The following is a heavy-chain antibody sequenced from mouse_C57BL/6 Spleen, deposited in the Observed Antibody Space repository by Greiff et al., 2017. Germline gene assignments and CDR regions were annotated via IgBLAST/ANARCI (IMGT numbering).Heavy chain of an antibody. CDR3: AETAQATSWFAY. D-gene: IGHD3-2*02. Sequence: QVQLKQSGPELVKPGASVKISCKASGYTFTDYYINWVKQRPGPGLEWIGWIFPGSGSNYYNEKFKGKATLTVDKSYSTAYMLLSSLTSEDSAVYFCAETAQATSWFAYWGQGTLVTVSA. J-gene: IGHJ3*01. CDR2: IFPGSGSN. CDR1: GYTFTDYY. V-gene: IGHV1-75*01.